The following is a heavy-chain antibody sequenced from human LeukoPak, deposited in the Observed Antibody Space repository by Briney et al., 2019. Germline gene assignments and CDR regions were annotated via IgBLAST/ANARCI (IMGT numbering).Heavy chain of an antibody. CDR2: IYSGDNT. CDR3: AGIVVARDAFDI. CDR1: GFTVSSNY. Sequence: GGSLRLSCAASGFTVSSNYMSWVRQAPGKGLEWVSVIYSGDNTYYADSVKGRFTISRDISKNTLYLQMNSLRAEDTAVYYCAGIVVARDAFDIWGQGTMVTVSS. D-gene: IGHD2-2*01. V-gene: IGHV3-66*01. J-gene: IGHJ3*02.